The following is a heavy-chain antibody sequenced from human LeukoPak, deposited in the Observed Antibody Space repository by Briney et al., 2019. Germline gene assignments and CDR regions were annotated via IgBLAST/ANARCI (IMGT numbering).Heavy chain of an antibody. D-gene: IGHD6-13*01. Sequence: PGGSLRLSCAASGFTFSSYEMNWVRQAPGKGLEWVPYISSSGSTIYYADSVKGRFTISRDNAKNSLYLQMNSLRAEDTAVYYCAGTPGIAAAEPPEYYFDYWGQGTLVTVSS. CDR3: AGTPGIAAAEPPEYYFDY. CDR2: ISSSGSTI. J-gene: IGHJ4*02. CDR1: GFTFSSYE. V-gene: IGHV3-48*03.